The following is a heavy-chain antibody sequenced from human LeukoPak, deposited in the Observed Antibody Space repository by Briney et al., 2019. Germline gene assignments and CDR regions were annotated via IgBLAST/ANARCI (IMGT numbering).Heavy chain of an antibody. V-gene: IGHV4-4*07. J-gene: IGHJ4*02. D-gene: IGHD6-19*01. CDR2: IYTSGST. CDR1: GGSISSYY. CDR3: ARDRIAVAGDYFDY. Sequence: PSETLSLTCTVSGGSISSYYWSWIRRPAGKGLEWIGRIYTSGSTNYNPSLKSRVTMSVDTSKNQFSLKLSSVTAADTAVYYCARDRIAVAGDYFDYWGQGTLVTVSS.